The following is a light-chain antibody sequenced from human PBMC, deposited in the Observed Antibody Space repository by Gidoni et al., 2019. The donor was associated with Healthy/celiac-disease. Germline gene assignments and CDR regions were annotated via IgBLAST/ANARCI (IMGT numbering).Light chain of an antibody. J-gene: IGLJ1*01. V-gene: IGLV2-8*01. CDR3: SSYAGSFYV. CDR2: EVS. Sequence: QSALTQPPSAPGSPGQSVTISCTGTSSDVGGYNYVSWYQQHPGKAPKLMIYEVSKRPSGVPDRFSGSKSGNTASLTVSGLQAEDEADYYCSSYAGSFYVFGTGTKVTVL. CDR1: SSDVGGYNY.